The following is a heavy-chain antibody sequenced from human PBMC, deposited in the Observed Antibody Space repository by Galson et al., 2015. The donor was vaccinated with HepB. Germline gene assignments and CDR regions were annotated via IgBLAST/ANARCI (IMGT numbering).Heavy chain of an antibody. V-gene: IGHV3-30*18. D-gene: IGHD6-19*01. CDR1: GFNFSSYG. J-gene: IGHJ4*02. CDR2: ISYDGSNK. CDR3: AKDANSGWYRYYFDY. Sequence: SLRLSCAASGFNFSSYGMHWVRQAPGKGLEWVAVISYDGSNKYYADSVKGRFTISRENSKNSLYLQMNSLRAEDTAVYYCAKDANSGWYRYYFDYWGQGTLVTVSS.